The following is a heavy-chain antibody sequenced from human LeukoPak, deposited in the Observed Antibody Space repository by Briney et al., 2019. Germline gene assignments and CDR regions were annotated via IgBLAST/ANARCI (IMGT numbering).Heavy chain of an antibody. D-gene: IGHD2-2*01. J-gene: IGHJ4*02. CDR3: AHGSMYQLDY. CDR1: GFSFSYYS. Sequence: PGGSLRHSCAAPGFSFSYYSMHWVRQAPGKGLEWVAFIRYDGSDKYYADSVKGRFTISRDISKNTLYLQMNSLRAEDTAVYYCAHGSMYQLDYWGQGTLVTVSS. V-gene: IGHV3-30*02. CDR2: IRYDGSDK.